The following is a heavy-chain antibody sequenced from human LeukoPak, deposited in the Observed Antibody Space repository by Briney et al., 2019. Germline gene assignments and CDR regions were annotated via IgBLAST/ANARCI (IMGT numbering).Heavy chain of an antibody. D-gene: IGHD3-10*01. Sequence: GGSLRLSCTGSGFTFRSYWMNWVRQAPGKGLEWVANIKQDGSEKYYVDSVKGRFTVSRDNAKNSMYLQMNSLRAEDTAVYYCAKDTEDQVWFGEFFPNAFHIWGQGTMVTVSS. V-gene: IGHV3-7*03. CDR2: IKQDGSEK. CDR1: GFTFRSYW. J-gene: IGHJ3*02. CDR3: AKDTEDQVWFGEFFPNAFHI.